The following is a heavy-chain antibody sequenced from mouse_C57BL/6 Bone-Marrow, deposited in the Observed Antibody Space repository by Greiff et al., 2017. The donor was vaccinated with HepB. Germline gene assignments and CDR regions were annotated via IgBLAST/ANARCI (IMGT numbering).Heavy chain of an antibody. D-gene: IGHD1-1*01. Sequence: QVQLQQPGAELVKPGASVKMSCKASGYTFTSYWITWVKQRPGQGLEWIGDIYPGSGSTNYNEKFKSKATLTVDTSSSTAYMQLSSLTSEDSAVYYCARPFRFITTVVATGDYWGQGTTLTVSS. J-gene: IGHJ2*01. CDR3: ARPFRFITTVVATGDY. CDR2: IYPGSGST. V-gene: IGHV1-55*01. CDR1: GYTFTSYW.